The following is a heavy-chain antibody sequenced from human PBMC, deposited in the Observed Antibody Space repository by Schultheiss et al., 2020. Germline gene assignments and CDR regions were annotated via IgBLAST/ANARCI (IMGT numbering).Heavy chain of an antibody. D-gene: IGHD6-13*01. CDR1: GFTFSSYG. CDR3: ARDSSSWAELDYGMDV. Sequence: GESLKISCAASGFTFSSYGMHWVRQAPGKGLEWVAVISYDGSNKYYADSVKGRFTISRDNSKNTLYLQMNSLRAEDTAVYYCARDSSSWAELDYGMDVWGQGTTVTVSS. V-gene: IGHV3-30*03. J-gene: IGHJ6*02. CDR2: ISYDGSNK.